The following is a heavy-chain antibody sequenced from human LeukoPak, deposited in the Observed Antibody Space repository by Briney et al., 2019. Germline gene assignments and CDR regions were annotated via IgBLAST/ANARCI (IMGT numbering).Heavy chain of an antibody. CDR1: GFTFSNFA. CDR2: ISWNSGSI. V-gene: IGHV3-20*04. D-gene: IGHD3-22*01. CDR3: ARVYYDGVPYWYFDL. J-gene: IGHJ2*01. Sequence: PGGSLRLSCAASGFTFSNFAMSWVRQAPGKGLEWVSGISWNSGSIGYADSVKGRFTISRDNAKNSLYLQMNSLRAEDTALYYCARVYYDGVPYWYFDLWGRGTLVTVSS.